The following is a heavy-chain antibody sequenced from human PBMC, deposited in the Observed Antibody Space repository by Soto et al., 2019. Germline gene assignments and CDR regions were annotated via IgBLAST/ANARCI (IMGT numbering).Heavy chain of an antibody. CDR2: INPNSGGT. Sequence: DSVKVSCKASGYTFTGYHMHWVRQAPGQGLEWMGWINPNSGGTNYAQKFQGWVTMTRDTSISTAYMELSRLRSDDTAVYYCARGDITIFGVVQLAYYYGMDVWGQGNTVTVSS. D-gene: IGHD3-3*01. CDR1: GYTFTGYH. V-gene: IGHV1-2*04. CDR3: ARGDITIFGVVQLAYYYGMDV. J-gene: IGHJ6*02.